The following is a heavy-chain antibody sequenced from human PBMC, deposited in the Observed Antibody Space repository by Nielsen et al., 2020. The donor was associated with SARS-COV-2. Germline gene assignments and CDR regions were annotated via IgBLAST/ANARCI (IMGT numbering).Heavy chain of an antibody. Sequence: GESLKISCAASGFTFNIYAMAWVRRAPGRGLQWVTAISASGGGTYYTDSVKGRFSISRDNSKNTLFLQMHSLRVEDTALYYCAKDGVVRGDALDLWGQGTMVTVSS. D-gene: IGHD3-10*01. CDR3: AKDGVVRGDALDL. CDR1: GFTFNIYA. J-gene: IGHJ3*01. CDR2: ISASGGGT. V-gene: IGHV3-23*01.